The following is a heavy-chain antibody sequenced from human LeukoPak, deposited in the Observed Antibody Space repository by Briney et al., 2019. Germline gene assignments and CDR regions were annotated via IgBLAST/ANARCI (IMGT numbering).Heavy chain of an antibody. CDR2: IWYDGSNK. J-gene: IGHJ1*01. CDR3: ARGDYYDSSGYSQYFQH. CDR1: GFTFSNYG. D-gene: IGHD3-22*01. Sequence: GGSLRLSCAASGFTFSNYGMHWVRQAPGKGLEWVAVIWYDGSNKYYADSVKGRFTISRDNSKNTLYLQMNSLRAEDTAVYYCARGDYYDSSGYSQYFQHWGQGTLVTVS. V-gene: IGHV3-33*01.